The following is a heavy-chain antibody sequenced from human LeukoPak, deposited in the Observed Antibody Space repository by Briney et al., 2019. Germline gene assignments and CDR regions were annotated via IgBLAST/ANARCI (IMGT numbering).Heavy chain of an antibody. J-gene: IGHJ4*02. V-gene: IGHV4-59*01. D-gene: IGHD4-23*01. CDR2: VYYSGST. CDR3: SAYGRNSEYFVS. Sequence: SETLSLSCTVPGGSITSTYWSWIRQPPGGGLEWIGYVYYSGSTNYNPSLQSRLTMSADASRNRLSLKLASVTAADTAVYYCSAYGRNSEYFVSWGQGTRVTVSS. CDR1: GGSITSTY.